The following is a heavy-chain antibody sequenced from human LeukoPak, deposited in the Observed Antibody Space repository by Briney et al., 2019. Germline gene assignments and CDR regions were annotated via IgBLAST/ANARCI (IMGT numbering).Heavy chain of an antibody. CDR3: AKEHCSGGSCYSGDFDY. CDR1: GFTFSSYE. J-gene: IGHJ4*02. Sequence: GGSLRLSCAASGFTFSSYEMNWVRQAPGKGLEWVSYISSSGSTIYYADSVKGRFTISRDNAKNSLYLQMNSLRAEDTAVYYCAKEHCSGGSCYSGDFDYWGQGTLVTVSS. D-gene: IGHD2-15*01. V-gene: IGHV3-48*03. CDR2: ISSSGSTI.